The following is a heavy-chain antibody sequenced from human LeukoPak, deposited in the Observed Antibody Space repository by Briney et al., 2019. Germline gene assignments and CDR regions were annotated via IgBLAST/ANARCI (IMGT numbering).Heavy chain of an antibody. D-gene: IGHD3-10*01. CDR1: GGSISSYY. V-gene: IGHV4-34*01. CDR2: INHSGST. CDR3: ARGRLVRGVIFDY. J-gene: IGHJ4*02. Sequence: KASETLSLTCTVSGGSISSYYWSWIRQPPGKGLEWIGEINHSGSTNYNPSLKSRVTISVDTSKNQFSLKLSSVTAADTAVYYCARGRLVRGVIFDYWGQGTLVTVSS.